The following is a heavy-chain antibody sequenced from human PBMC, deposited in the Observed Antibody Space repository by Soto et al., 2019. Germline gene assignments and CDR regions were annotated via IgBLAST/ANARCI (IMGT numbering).Heavy chain of an antibody. V-gene: IGHV1-69*13. D-gene: IGHD3-22*01. Sequence: SVKVSCKASGGLFSSYPISWVRQVPGQGLEWMGGIIPVFQTAYYTQRFQGRVTITADESTNTAYMELSSLRSEDTAIYYCARGGSGYTWFNEFWGQGTMVTVYS. CDR2: IIPVFQTA. CDR3: ARGGSGYTWFNEF. CDR1: GGLFSSYP. J-gene: IGHJ4*02.